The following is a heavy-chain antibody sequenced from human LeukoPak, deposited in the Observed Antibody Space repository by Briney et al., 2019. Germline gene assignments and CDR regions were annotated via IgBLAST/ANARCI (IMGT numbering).Heavy chain of an antibody. V-gene: IGHV4-34*01. Sequence: SETLSLTCAVYGGSFSGYYWSWIRQPPGKGLEWIGEINHSGSTNYNPSLKSRVTISVDTSKNQFSLKLSSVTAADTAVYYCASYYYDSSGYYYAVGSWFDPWGQGTLVTVSS. CDR1: GGSFSGYY. CDR2: INHSGST. J-gene: IGHJ5*02. D-gene: IGHD3-22*01. CDR3: ASYYYDSSGYYYAVGSWFDP.